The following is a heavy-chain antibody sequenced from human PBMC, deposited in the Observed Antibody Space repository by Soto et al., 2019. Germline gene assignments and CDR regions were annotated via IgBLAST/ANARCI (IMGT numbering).Heavy chain of an antibody. Sequence: QVQLQESGPGLVKPSETLSLTCTVSGGSVSSGSYYWSWIRQPPGKGLEWIGYIYYSGSTNYNPSLQIRVTISVDTSKNQFSLQLSSVTAADTAVYYCARAPLGRFDPWGQGTLVTVSS. J-gene: IGHJ5*02. CDR2: IYYSGST. CDR3: ARAPLGRFDP. V-gene: IGHV4-61*01. CDR1: GGSVSSGSYY.